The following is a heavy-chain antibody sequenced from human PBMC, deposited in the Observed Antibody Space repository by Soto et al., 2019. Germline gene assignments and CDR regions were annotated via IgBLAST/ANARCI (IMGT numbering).Heavy chain of an antibody. Sequence: ASETLSLTCTVSGDSISSGGYYWSWIRQHPGKGLEWIGYIYYSGSTYYNPSLKSRVTISLDTSKNQFSLKLTSVTAADTAVYYCARDRSRAGYFDYWGQGTLVTVFS. J-gene: IGHJ4*02. CDR3: ARDRSRAGYFDY. CDR2: IYYSGST. V-gene: IGHV4-31*03. CDR1: GDSISSGGYY. D-gene: IGHD6-13*01.